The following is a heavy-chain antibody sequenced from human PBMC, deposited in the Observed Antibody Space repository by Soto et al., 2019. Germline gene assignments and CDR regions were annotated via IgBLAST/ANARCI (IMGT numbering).Heavy chain of an antibody. CDR1: GDSISRSHW. CDR2: ISHSGIT. Sequence: QVQLQESGPGLVRPSGALSVTCAVSGDSISRSHWWSWVRQSPGKGLEWIGEISHSGITNYNPALKSRVTISGDKAKNQLSLKLTSVTAADPAVYYCARVRYDRSGFDHWGQGTLLSVSS. V-gene: IGHV4-4*02. J-gene: IGHJ4*02. CDR3: ARVRYDRSGFDH. D-gene: IGHD3-22*01.